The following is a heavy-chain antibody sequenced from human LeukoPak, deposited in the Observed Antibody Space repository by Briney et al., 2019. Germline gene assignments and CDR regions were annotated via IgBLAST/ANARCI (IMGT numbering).Heavy chain of an antibody. D-gene: IGHD3-3*01. J-gene: IGHJ6*03. V-gene: IGHV1-8*01. CDR1: GYTFTSYD. Sequence: ASVKVSCKASGYTFTSYDINWVRQATGQGLEWMGWMNPNSGNTGYAQKLQGRVTMTTDTSTSTAYMGLRSLRSDDTAVYYCARAPIFGVVIPWYYYMDVWGKGTTVTVSS. CDR3: ARAPIFGVVIPWYYYMDV. CDR2: MNPNSGNT.